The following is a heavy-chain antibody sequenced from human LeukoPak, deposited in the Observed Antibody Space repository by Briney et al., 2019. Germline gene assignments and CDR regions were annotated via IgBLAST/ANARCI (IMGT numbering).Heavy chain of an antibody. D-gene: IGHD4-11*01. Sequence: GGSLRLSCAASGFTFDDYGMSWVRQAPGKGLEWVSYISSSGSTIYYADSVKGRFTISRDNAKNSLYLQMNSLRAEDTAVYYCARGKIYRNYYFDYWGQGTLVTVSS. J-gene: IGHJ4*02. V-gene: IGHV3-11*04. CDR3: ARGKIYRNYYFDY. CDR1: GFTFDDYG. CDR2: ISSSGSTI.